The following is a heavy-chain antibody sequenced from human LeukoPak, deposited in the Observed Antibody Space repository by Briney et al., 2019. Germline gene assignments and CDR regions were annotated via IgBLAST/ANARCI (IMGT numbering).Heavy chain of an antibody. D-gene: IGHD6-13*01. Sequence: PSETLSLTCTVSRGSIRTADYYWAWVRQPPGEGLEWLGSIYFSGTPYFNPSLKSRVAVSIDTSKNQFSLKVTSVNASDTAVYFCARTSSWYAGAWFDSWGQGTLVTASS. CDR1: RGSIRTADYY. CDR2: IYFSGTP. CDR3: ARTSSWYAGAWFDS. J-gene: IGHJ5*01. V-gene: IGHV4-39*01.